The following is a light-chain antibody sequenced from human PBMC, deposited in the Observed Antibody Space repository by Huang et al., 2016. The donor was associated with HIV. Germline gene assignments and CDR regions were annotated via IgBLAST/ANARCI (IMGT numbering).Light chain of an antibody. CDR2: GAS. J-gene: IGKJ1*01. CDR1: AGVSNN. Sequence: IVMTQSPATLSVSPGERATLSCRASAGVSNNVAWYQQRPGQTPRLLILGASTRHTGIPAKFSGRGSGTEFTLTITSLQPEDSAVYYCQQYNNWPPWTFGPGTQVEI. V-gene: IGKV3D-15*01. CDR3: QQYNNWPPWT.